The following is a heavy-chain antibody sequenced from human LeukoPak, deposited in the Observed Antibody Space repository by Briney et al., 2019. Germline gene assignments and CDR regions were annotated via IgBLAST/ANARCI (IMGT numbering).Heavy chain of an antibody. CDR1: GGSISSYY. J-gene: IGHJ4*02. CDR3: ARYSGSYSGFDY. CDR2: IYYSGSI. V-gene: IGHV4-59*08. D-gene: IGHD1-26*01. Sequence: PSETLSLTCSVSGGSISSYYWSWIRQPPGKGLEWIGYIYYSGSINYNPSLKSRVTISVDTSKNQFSLKLRSVTAADTAVYYCARYSGSYSGFDYWGQGTLVTVSS.